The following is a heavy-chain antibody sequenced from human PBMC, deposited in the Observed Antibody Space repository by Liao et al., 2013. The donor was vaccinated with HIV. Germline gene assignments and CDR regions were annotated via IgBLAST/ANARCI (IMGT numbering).Heavy chain of an antibody. CDR2: IYYSGST. D-gene: IGHD3-22*01. Sequence: QVQLQESGPGLVKPSQTLSLTCTVSGGSINSDNYYWNWIRQPAGKGLEWIGYIYYSGSTYYNPSLKSRVTISVDTSKNQFSLKLSSVTAADTAVYYCASLTYYYDSSGYYYEAWGQGTLVTVSS. J-gene: IGHJ5*02. CDR3: ASLTYYYDSSGYYYEA. V-gene: IGHV4-30-4*08. CDR1: GGSINSDNYY.